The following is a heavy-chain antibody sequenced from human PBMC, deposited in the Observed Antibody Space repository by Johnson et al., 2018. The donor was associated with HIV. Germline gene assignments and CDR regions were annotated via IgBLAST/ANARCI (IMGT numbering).Heavy chain of an antibody. V-gene: IGHV3-30*04. CDR3: ARGAFLKVYVSDDAFDI. J-gene: IGHJ3*02. CDR2: ISYDGSNK. CDR1: GFTFSNYA. D-gene: IGHD2-8*01. Sequence: QVQLVESGGNLVQPGGSLRLSCAASGFTFSNYAVHWVRQAPGKGLEWVAVISYDGSNKNYADSVKGRFTISRDNSKNTLYLQLNNLRAEDTAVYYCARGAFLKVYVSDDAFDIWGQGTMVTVSS.